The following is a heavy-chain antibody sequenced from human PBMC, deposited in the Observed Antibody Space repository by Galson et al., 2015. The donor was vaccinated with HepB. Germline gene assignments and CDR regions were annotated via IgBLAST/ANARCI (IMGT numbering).Heavy chain of an antibody. CDR1: GFTFSTYS. V-gene: IGHV3-30*18. CDR2: VSYDGGNQ. CDR3: VKDSSGTDGVCKDCFFDH. J-gene: IGHJ4*02. D-gene: IGHD1-26*01. Sequence: SLRLSCAASGFTFSTYSMHWVRQAPGKGLEWVAVVSYDGGNQFYGDSVKGRFTVSRDNSKGYIYLQMSSLRNDDTALYFCVKDSSGTDGVCKDCFFDHWGQGTWVTVSS.